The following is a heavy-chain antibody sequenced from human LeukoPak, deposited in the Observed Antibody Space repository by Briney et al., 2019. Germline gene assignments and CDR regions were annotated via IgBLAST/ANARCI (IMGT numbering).Heavy chain of an antibody. CDR2: IYYSGST. J-gene: IGHJ2*01. Sequence: SETLSLTCTVSGGSISSYYWSWIRQPPGKGLEWIGYIYYSGSTYYNPSLKSRVTISVDTSKNQFSLKLSSVTAADTAVYYCARNPLGNCSSSSCLRYWYFDLWGRGTLVTVSS. D-gene: IGHD2-2*01. V-gene: IGHV4-59*12. CDR3: ARNPLGNCSSSSCLRYWYFDL. CDR1: GGSISSYY.